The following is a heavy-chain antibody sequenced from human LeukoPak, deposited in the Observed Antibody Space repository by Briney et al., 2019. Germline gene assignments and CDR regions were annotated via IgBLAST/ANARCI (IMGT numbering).Heavy chain of an antibody. CDR1: GFTFSNYA. V-gene: IGHV3-23*01. CDR2: ISGTGGST. J-gene: IGHJ4*02. CDR3: AKLSAYIAVAGTVDY. D-gene: IGHD6-19*01. Sequence: GSLRLSFAASGFTFSNYAMSWVRQAPGKGLEWVSAISGTGGSTYYADSVEGRFTISRDNSKNTLYLQMNSLRAEDTAVYYCAKLSAYIAVAGTVDYWGQGTLVTVSS.